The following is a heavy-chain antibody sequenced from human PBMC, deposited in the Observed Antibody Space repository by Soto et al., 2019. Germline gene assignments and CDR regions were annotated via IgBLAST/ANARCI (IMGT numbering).Heavy chain of an antibody. CDR1: GFTFSSYA. CDR2: ISGSGCST. D-gene: IGHD6-6*01. V-gene: IGHV3-23*01. Sequence: PGGSLRLSCAASGFTFSSYAMSWVRQAPGKGLEWVSAISGSGCSTYYADSVKGRFTISRDNSKNTLYLQMNSLRAEDTAVYYCAKDLRIAARPGPRYFDLWGRGTLVTVSS. CDR3: AKDLRIAARPGPRYFDL. J-gene: IGHJ2*01.